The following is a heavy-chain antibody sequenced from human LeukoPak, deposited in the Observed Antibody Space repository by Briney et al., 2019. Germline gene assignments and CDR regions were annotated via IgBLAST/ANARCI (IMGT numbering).Heavy chain of an antibody. J-gene: IGHJ4*02. CDR3: ARAHSALDY. CDR2: INPSGGST. D-gene: IGHD6-13*01. V-gene: IGHV1-46*01. Sequence: GASVKVSCKASGYTFTSCYMHWVRQAPGQGLEWMGIINPSGGSTSYAQKFQGRVTMTRNMSTSTVYMELSSLRSEDTAVYYCARAHSALDYWGQGTLVTVSS. CDR1: GYTFTSCY.